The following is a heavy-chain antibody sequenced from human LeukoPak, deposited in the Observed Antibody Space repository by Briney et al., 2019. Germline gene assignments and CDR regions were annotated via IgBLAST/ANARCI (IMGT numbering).Heavy chain of an antibody. CDR3: ASNPYGSEPSFDP. CDR2: IIPILGIA. J-gene: IGHJ5*02. V-gene: IGHV1-69*02. CDR1: GGTFSSYT. Sequence: SVKVSCKASGGTFSSYTISWVRQAPGQGLGWMGRIIPILGIANYAQKFQGRVTITADKSTSTAYMELSSLRSEDTAVYYCASNPYGSEPSFDPWGQGTLVTVSS. D-gene: IGHD3-10*01.